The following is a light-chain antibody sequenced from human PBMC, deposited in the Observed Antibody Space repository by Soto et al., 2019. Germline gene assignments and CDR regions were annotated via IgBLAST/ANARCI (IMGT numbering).Light chain of an antibody. CDR3: QQSYSTPRIT. V-gene: IGKV1-39*01. Sequence: DIQMTQSPSSLSASVGDRVTITCRASKSISSYLNWYQQKPGKAPKLLIYAASSLQSGVPSRFSSSGSWTDFTLTISSLQPEDFATYYCQQSYSTPRITFGQGTRLEIK. J-gene: IGKJ5*01. CDR2: AAS. CDR1: KSISSY.